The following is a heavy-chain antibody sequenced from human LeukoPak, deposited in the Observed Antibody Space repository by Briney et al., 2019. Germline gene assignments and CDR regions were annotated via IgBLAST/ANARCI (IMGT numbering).Heavy chain of an antibody. D-gene: IGHD6-19*01. J-gene: IGHJ2*01. CDR1: GGSFSGYY. Sequence: SETLSLTCAVYGGSFSGYYWSWIRQPPGKGLEWIGEINHSGSTNYNPSLKSRVTISVDTSKNQFSLKLSSVTAAGTAVYYCARPGYSSGWSEGYFDLWGRGTLVTVSS. V-gene: IGHV4-34*01. CDR3: ARPGYSSGWSEGYFDL. CDR2: INHSGST.